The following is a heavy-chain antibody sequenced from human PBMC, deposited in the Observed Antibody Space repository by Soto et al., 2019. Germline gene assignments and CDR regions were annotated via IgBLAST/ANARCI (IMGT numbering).Heavy chain of an antibody. D-gene: IGHD3-10*01. J-gene: IGHJ3*01. CDR3: ARVWGGGFDF. CDR2: IYYSGST. V-gene: IGHV4-59*01. Sequence: SETLSLTCTVSGCSISSYYWSWIRQPPGKGLEWIGYIYYSGSTNYNPSLKSRVTISVDTSKNQFSLKLSSVTAADTAVYYCARVWGGGFDFWGQGTMVT. CDR1: GCSISSYY.